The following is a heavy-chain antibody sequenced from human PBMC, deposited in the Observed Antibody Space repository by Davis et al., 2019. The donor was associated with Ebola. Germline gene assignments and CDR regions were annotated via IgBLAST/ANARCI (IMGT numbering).Heavy chain of an antibody. V-gene: IGHV3-33*01. D-gene: IGHD1-26*01. CDR3: ARDHFEGSLDY. CDR2: SLNDETTQ. Sequence: PGGSLRLSCAISGLSLAPYGMHWVRQAPGKGLEWVSMSLNDETTQYYGESVRGRFTISRDNSNNMIYLQMNSPRAEDTAVYYCARDHFEGSLDYWGQGTLVTVSS. CDR1: GLSLAPYG. J-gene: IGHJ4*02.